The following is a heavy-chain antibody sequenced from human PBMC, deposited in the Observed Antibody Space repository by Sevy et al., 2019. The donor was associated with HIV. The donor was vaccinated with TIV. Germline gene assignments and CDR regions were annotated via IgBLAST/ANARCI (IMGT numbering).Heavy chain of an antibody. CDR1: GGSFSGYY. V-gene: IGHV4-34*01. Sequence: SETLSLTCSVSGGSFSGYYWNWIRQPPGKGLEWIGEIDHSGNIDYNPSLKSRVTISVDTSTNHFSLKVKSVTAADTAVYYCARGAALDHWGQGTLVTVSS. J-gene: IGHJ4*02. D-gene: IGHD6-13*01. CDR3: ARGAALDH. CDR2: IDHSGNI.